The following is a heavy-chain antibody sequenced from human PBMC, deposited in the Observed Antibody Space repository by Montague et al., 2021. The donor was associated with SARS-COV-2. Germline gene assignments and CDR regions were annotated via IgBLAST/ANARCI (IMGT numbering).Heavy chain of an antibody. V-gene: IGHV2-5*02. D-gene: IGHD5-24*01. CDR2: IYWDDDK. CDR1: GFSLNASGVG. J-gene: IGHJ4*02. CDR3: AHSPIERGF. Sequence: PALVKPTQTLTLTCTFSGFSLNASGVGVGWIRQPPGKALERLASIYWDDDKRYSPSLKTRFTITKDTSKSQVVLRMTNVDPVDTATYYCAHSPIERGFWGQGALVTVSS.